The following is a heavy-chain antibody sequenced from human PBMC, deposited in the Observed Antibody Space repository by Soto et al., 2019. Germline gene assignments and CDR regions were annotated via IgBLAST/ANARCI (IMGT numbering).Heavy chain of an antibody. CDR3: AVAMYYYYYMDV. CDR1: GYTFTTYG. D-gene: IGHD2-8*01. Sequence: QVQLVQSGAEVKKPGVSVKVSCKTSGYTFTTYGFTWVRQAPGQGLEWMGWISAYNGNTNYAQKFQGRLTMSTDTATSTAYMELRSLRSDDTAVYYCAVAMYYYYYMDVWGKGTTVTVSS. V-gene: IGHV1-18*01. J-gene: IGHJ6*03. CDR2: ISAYNGNT.